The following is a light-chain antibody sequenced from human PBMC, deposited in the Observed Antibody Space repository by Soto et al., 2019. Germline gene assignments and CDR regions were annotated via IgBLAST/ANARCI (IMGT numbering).Light chain of an antibody. CDR1: SSDVGGYNY. Sequence: QSVLTQPASVSGSPGQSITISCTGTSSDVGGYNYVSWYQQHPGKAPKLIINDVSNRPSGVSNRFSGSKSGNTASLTISGLQAEDEADYYCSSYTSSSTYVVFGGGTKLTVL. J-gene: IGLJ2*01. CDR2: DVS. V-gene: IGLV2-14*01. CDR3: SSYTSSSTYVV.